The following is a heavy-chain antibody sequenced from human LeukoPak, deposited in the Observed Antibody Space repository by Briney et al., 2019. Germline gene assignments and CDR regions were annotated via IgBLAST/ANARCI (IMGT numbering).Heavy chain of an antibody. J-gene: IGHJ4*02. D-gene: IGHD5-18*01. V-gene: IGHV1-18*01. CDR1: GGTFSSYA. Sequence: GASVKVSCKASGGTFSSYAISWVRQAPGQGLEWMGWISAYNGNTNYAQKLQGRVTMTTDTSTSTAYMELRSLRSDDTAVYYCAREGRIQLWLLWDYWGQGTLVTVSS. CDR3: AREGRIQLWLLWDY. CDR2: ISAYNGNT.